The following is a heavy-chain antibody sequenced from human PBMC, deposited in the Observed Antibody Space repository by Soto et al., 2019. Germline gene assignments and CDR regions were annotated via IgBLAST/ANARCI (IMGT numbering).Heavy chain of an antibody. J-gene: IGHJ5*02. V-gene: IGHV3-33*06. CDR1: GFTFRNHG. Sequence: QVQLVESGGGVVEPGGALRLSCAASGFTFRNHGMHWVRQAPGKGLEWLTVIWYDGSHKYYADSVKGRFTTSRDNSENTLYLERNSVRAEDTAVYYCVKSSDGGSRGGGDLWGQGTLVTVSS. CDR3: VKSSDGGSRGGGDL. CDR2: IWYDGSHK. D-gene: IGHD6-13*01.